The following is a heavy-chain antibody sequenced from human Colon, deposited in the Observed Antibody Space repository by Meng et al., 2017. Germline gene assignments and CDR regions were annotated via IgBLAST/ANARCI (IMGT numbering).Heavy chain of an antibody. J-gene: IGHJ4*02. V-gene: IGHV4-4*02. CDR2: IFHFGST. D-gene: IGHD5-24*01. CDR1: GDSIHDQW. CDR3: AKAAAYNLDI. Sequence: QLRLQGAGPGRLRPSGTLSLECAVSGDSIHDQWFSWVRQPPGKGLEWIGEIFHFGSTNYNPSLESRVTISVDKSKSQVSLNLISVTAADTAVYYRAKAAAYNLDIWGPGILVTVSS.